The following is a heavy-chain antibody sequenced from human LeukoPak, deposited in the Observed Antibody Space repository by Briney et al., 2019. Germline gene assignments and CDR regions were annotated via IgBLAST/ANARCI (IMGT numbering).Heavy chain of an antibody. J-gene: IGHJ4*02. Sequence: GGSLRLSCAASGFTFSDYAMSWVRQAPGKGLEWVSSMSGGGGSTNYADSVKGRFTISRDNSKNTLHLQMDGLRAEDTAVYYCAKDYSNYVDYWGQGTLVTVSS. CDR2: MSGGGGST. CDR3: AKDYSNYVDY. D-gene: IGHD4-11*01. CDR1: GFTFSDYA. V-gene: IGHV3-23*01.